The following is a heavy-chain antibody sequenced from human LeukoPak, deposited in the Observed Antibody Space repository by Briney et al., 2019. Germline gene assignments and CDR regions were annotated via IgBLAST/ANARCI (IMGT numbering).Heavy chain of an antibody. Sequence: GASVKVSCKASGYTFTGYYMHWVRQAPGQGLEWMGWINPNSGGTNCAQKFQGRVTMTTDTSTSTAYMELRSLRSDDTAVYYCARDLPKGYYDSSGYYGYWGQGTLVTVSS. D-gene: IGHD3-22*01. CDR2: INPNSGGT. J-gene: IGHJ4*02. CDR3: ARDLPKGYYDSSGYYGY. V-gene: IGHV1-2*02. CDR1: GYTFTGYY.